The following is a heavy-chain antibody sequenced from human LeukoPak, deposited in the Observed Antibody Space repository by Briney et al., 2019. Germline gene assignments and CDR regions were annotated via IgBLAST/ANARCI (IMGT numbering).Heavy chain of an antibody. V-gene: IGHV4-34*01. J-gene: IGHJ6*02. CDR2: INHSGST. D-gene: IGHD1-20*01. Sequence: SETLSLTCAVYGGSFSGYYWSWIRQPPGKGLEWIGEINHSGSTNYNPSLKSRVTISVDTSKNQFSLKLSSVTATDTAVYYCARFPRPMITGTWYGMDVWGQGTTVTVSS. CDR1: GGSFSGYY. CDR3: ARFPRPMITGTWYGMDV.